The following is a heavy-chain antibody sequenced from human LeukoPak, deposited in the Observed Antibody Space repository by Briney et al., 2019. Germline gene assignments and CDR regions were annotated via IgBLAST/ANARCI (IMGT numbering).Heavy chain of an antibody. J-gene: IGHJ4*02. CDR1: GGTFSSYA. V-gene: IGHV1-69*04. D-gene: IGHD6-19*01. Sequence: SVKVSCKASGGTFSSYAISWVRQAPGQGLEWMGRIIPILGIANYAQKFQGRVTITADKSTSTAYMELSSLRSEDTAVYYCARDQGAVAGLFDYWGQGTLVTVSS. CDR3: ARDQGAVAGLFDY. CDR2: IIPILGIA.